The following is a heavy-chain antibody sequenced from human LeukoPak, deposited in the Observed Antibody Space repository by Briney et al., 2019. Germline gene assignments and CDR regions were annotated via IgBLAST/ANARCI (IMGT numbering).Heavy chain of an antibody. CDR1: GGSFSGYY. CDR3: ARSISLRVWSGYSNWFDP. CDR2: INHSGST. Sequence: SETLSLTCAVYGGSFSGYYWSWIRQPPGKGLEWIGEINHSGSTNHNPSLKSRVTISVDTSKNQFPLKLSSVTAADTAVYYCARSISLRVWSGYSNWFDPWGQGTLVTVSS. V-gene: IGHV4-34*01. D-gene: IGHD3-3*01. J-gene: IGHJ5*02.